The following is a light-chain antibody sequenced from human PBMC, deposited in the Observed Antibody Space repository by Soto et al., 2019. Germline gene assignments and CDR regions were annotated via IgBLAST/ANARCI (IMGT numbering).Light chain of an antibody. CDR2: EVT. CDR3: TSYAGSYTLV. CDR1: SSDVGAYNY. J-gene: IGLJ2*01. Sequence: QSALTQPASVSGSLGQSITISCTGTSSDVGAYNYVSWYQQHPDKAPKLLIFEVTNRPSGVSGRFSGSKSGITASLSISGLQPEDEADYYCTSYAGSYTLVFGGGTKVTVL. V-gene: IGLV2-14*01.